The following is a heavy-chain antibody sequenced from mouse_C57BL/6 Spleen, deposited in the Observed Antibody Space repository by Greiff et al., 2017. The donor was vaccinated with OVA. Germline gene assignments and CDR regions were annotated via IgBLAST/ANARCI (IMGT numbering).Heavy chain of an antibody. CDR1: GYSITSGYY. CDR3: ARDDYGYFDD. CDR2: ISYDGSN. D-gene: IGHD2-4*01. V-gene: IGHV3-6*01. Sequence: EVQRVESGPGLVKPSQSLSLTCSVTGYSITSGYYWNWIRQFPGNKLEWMGYISYDGSNNYNPSLKNRISITRDTSKNQFFLKLNSVTTEDTATYYCARDDYGYFDDWGQGTTLTVSS. J-gene: IGHJ2*01.